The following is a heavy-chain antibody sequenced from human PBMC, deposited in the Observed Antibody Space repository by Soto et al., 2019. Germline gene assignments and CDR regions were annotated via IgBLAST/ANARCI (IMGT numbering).Heavy chain of an antibody. CDR2: ISTSSTYI. D-gene: IGHD4-17*01. J-gene: IGHJ6*02. CDR1: GFTFSSYS. CDR3: ARGYGDYGGDFYYGMAV. Sequence: EVQLVESGGGLVKPGGSLRLSCAASGFTFSSYSMNWVRQAPGKGLEWVSSISTSSTYIYYADSMKGRFTISRDNAKNLLLLQRNSLRAEDTAVYFCARGYGDYGGDFYYGMAVWGQGTTVTVSS. V-gene: IGHV3-21*02.